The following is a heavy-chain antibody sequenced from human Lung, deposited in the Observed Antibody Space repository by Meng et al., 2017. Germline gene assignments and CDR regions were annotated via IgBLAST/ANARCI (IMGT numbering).Heavy chain of an antibody. CDR2: IIDSGST. J-gene: IGHJ4*02. V-gene: IGHV4-34*02. CDR1: GGSFSGYY. Sequence: QVHRPQWGAGLLKPSGTLSLTCAVYGGSFSGYYWSWIRQPPGKGLEWIGEIIDSGSTNYNPSLKSRVTISVDTSKNQFSLRVTSVTAADRAVYYCVRRTYSSGWYFDYWGQGTLVTVSS. CDR3: VRRTYSSGWYFDY. D-gene: IGHD6-19*01.